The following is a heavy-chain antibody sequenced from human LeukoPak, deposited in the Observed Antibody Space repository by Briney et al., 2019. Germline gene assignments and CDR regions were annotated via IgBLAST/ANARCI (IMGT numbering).Heavy chain of an antibody. CDR3: ARDSSVAGVDY. CDR2: IYYSGST. V-gene: IGHV4-59*12. CDR1: GGSISSYY. Sequence: SETLSLTCTVSGGSISSYYWSWIRQPPGKGLEWIGYIYYSGSTNYNPSLKSRVTISVDTSKNQFSLKLSSVTAADTAAYYCARDSSVAGVDYWGQGTLVTVSS. J-gene: IGHJ4*02. D-gene: IGHD6-19*01.